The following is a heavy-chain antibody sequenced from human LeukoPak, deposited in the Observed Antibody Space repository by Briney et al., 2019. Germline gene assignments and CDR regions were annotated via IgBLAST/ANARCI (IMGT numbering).Heavy chain of an antibody. J-gene: IGHJ5*02. Sequence: SETLSLTCTVSGGSISSANYYWHWIRQHPGKGLEWIGSIYFTGTTHYNPSLKSRVTLSVDTSKNQFSLKLTSVTAADTAMYYCARDRDGANSNWFDPWGQGSLVTVSS. CDR3: ARDRDGANSNWFDP. CDR1: GGSISSANYY. V-gene: IGHV4-31*03. D-gene: IGHD4-23*01. CDR2: IYFTGTT.